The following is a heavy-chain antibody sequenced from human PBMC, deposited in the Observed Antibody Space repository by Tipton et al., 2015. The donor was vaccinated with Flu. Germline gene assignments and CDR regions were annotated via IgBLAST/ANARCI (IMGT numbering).Heavy chain of an antibody. D-gene: IGHD3-10*01. CDR3: ARGPLGKGYYYYGMDV. V-gene: IGHV4-34*01. J-gene: IGHJ6*02. Sequence: TLSLTCAVYGGSFSGYYWSWIRQPPGKGLEWIGEINHSGSTNYNPSLKSRVTISVDTSKNQFSLKLSSVTAADTAVYYCARGPLGKGYYYYGMDVWGQGTTVTVSS. CDR2: INHSGST. CDR1: GGSFSGYY.